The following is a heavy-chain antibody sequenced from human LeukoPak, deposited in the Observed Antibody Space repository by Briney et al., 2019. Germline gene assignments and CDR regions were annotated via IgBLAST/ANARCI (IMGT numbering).Heavy chain of an antibody. CDR3: AKARAVAGRPLDY. D-gene: IGHD6-19*01. V-gene: IGHV3-9*01. J-gene: IGHJ4*02. CDR2: ISGNSGTI. Sequence: GGSLRLSCAASGFTFDDYAMHWVRQVPGKGLEWVSGISGNSGTIAYADSVKGRFTISRDNAKNSLYLQMNSLRVEDTALYYCAKARAVAGRPLDYWGQGTRVTVSS. CDR1: GFTFDDYA.